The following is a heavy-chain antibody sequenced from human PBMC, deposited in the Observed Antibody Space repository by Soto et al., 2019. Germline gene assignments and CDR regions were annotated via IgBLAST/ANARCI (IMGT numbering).Heavy chain of an antibody. V-gene: IGHV3-66*01. CDR3: AGIRVKGWLYSGYDSSDY. CDR1: GFTVSSNY. CDR2: IYSGGST. J-gene: IGHJ4*02. Sequence: EVQLVESGGGLVQPGGSLRLSCAASGFTVSSNYMSWVRQAPGKGLEWVSVIYSGGSTYYADSVKGRFTISRDNSKNTLYLQMNSLRAEDTAVYYCAGIRVKGWLYSGYDSSDYWGQGTLVTVSS. D-gene: IGHD5-12*01.